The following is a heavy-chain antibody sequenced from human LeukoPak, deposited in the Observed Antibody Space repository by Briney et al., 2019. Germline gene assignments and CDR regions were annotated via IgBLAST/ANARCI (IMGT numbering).Heavy chain of an antibody. Sequence: PGGSLRLSCAASGFTFSGFAMSRVRRTPGKGLEWVSGISGSGGNTLYAASVKGRFTISRDNSKNTLYLEMNSLRAEDTAIYYCAKMKGHPLQKYYMDVWGQGTTVTVSS. D-gene: IGHD2/OR15-2a*01. CDR2: ISGSGGNT. J-gene: IGHJ6*01. V-gene: IGHV3-23*01. CDR3: AKMKGHPLQKYYMDV. CDR1: GFTFSGFA.